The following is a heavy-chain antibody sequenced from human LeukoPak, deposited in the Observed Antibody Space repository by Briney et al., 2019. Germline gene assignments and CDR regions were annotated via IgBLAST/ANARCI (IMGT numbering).Heavy chain of an antibody. V-gene: IGHV1-18*01. CDR1: GYTFTSYG. J-gene: IGHJ4*02. D-gene: IGHD3-10*01. CDR2: ISAYNGNT. Sequence: VASVKVSCKASGYTFTSYGISWVRQAPGQGLEWMGWISAYNGNTNYAQKLQGRVTMTTDTSTSTAYMELRSLRSDDTAVYYCARVLRGKLLWFGDSPRAGLCDYWGQGTLVTVSS. CDR3: ARVLRGKLLWFGDSPRAGLCDY.